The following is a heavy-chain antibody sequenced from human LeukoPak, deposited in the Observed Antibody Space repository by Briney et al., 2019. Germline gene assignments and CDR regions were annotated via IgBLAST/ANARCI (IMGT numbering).Heavy chain of an antibody. J-gene: IGHJ5*02. CDR3: ARDLGGARHNWFDP. D-gene: IGHD1-26*01. CDR1: GGSISSSSYY. V-gene: IGHV4-39*07. CDR2: IYYSGST. Sequence: SETLSLTCTVSGGSISSSSYYWGWIRQPPGKGLEWIGSIYYSGSTYYNPSLKSRVTISVDTSKNQFSLKLSSVTAADTAVYYCARDLGGARHNWFDPWGQGTLVTVSS.